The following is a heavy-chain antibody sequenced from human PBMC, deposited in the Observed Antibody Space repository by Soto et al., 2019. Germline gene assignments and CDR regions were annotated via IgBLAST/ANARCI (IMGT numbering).Heavy chain of an antibody. CDR3: ARPGDYAGMDV. D-gene: IGHD3-16*01. CDR2: ISISSSYI. V-gene: IGHV3-21*01. J-gene: IGHJ6*02. CDR1: GFTFSSYS. Sequence: GGSLRLSCAASGFTFSSYSINWVRQAPGKGLEWVSSISISSSYIYYADSVKGRFTISRDNAKNSLYLQMNSLRAEDTAVYYCARPGDYAGMDVWGQGTTVTVSS.